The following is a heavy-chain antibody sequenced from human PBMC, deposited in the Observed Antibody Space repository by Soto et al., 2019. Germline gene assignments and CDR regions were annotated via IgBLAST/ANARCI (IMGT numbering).Heavy chain of an antibody. CDR2: MNPNSGNT. CDR3: ARESPRYYGSGSYSPSGYGMDV. CDR1: GYTFTSYD. Sequence: ASVKVSCKASGYTFTSYDINWVRQATGQGLEWTGWMNPNSGNTGYAQKFQGRVTMTRNTSISTAYMELSSLRSEDTAVYYCARESPRYYGSGSYSPSGYGMDVWGQGTTVTVSS. J-gene: IGHJ6*02. D-gene: IGHD3-10*01. V-gene: IGHV1-8*01.